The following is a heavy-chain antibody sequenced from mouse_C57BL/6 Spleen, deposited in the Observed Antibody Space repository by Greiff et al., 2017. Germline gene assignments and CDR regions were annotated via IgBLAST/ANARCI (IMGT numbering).Heavy chain of an antibody. J-gene: IGHJ2*01. CDR2: IYPGDGDT. Sequence: QVHVKQSGAELVKPGASVKISCKASGYAFSSYWMNWVKQRPGKGLEWIGQIYPGDGDTNYNGKFKGKATLTADKSSSTAYMQLSSLTSEDSAVYFCARLEVYGSNYFDYWGQGTTLTVSS. D-gene: IGHD1-1*01. V-gene: IGHV1-80*01. CDR3: ARLEVYGSNYFDY. CDR1: GYAFSSYW.